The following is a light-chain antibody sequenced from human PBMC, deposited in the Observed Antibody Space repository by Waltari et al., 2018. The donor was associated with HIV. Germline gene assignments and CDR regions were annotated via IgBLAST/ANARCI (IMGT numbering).Light chain of an antibody. CDR3: SSYTSSSTYV. CDR2: DVS. CDR1: SSDVGGYNY. J-gene: IGLJ1*01. V-gene: IGLV2-14*03. Sequence: QSALTQPASVSGSPGQSITISCTGTSSDVGGYNYVSWYQQHPGKAPKLMIYDVSSRPSGFSNLFSGSKSGNTASLTISGLQAEDEADYYCSSYTSSSTYVFGTGTKVTVL.